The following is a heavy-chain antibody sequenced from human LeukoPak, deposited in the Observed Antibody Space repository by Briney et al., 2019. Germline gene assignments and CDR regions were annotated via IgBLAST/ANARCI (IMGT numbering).Heavy chain of an antibody. Sequence: PGGSLRLSCAASGSTFSRYAMSWMRQAPGKGLEWVSAISGSGGSTYYADSVKGRFTISRDNSKNTLYLQMNSLRAEDTAVYYCAKDFLFPGDYFDYWGQGTLVTVSS. CDR2: ISGSGGST. D-gene: IGHD2/OR15-2a*01. CDR3: AKDFLFPGDYFDY. J-gene: IGHJ4*02. V-gene: IGHV3-23*01. CDR1: GSTFSRYA.